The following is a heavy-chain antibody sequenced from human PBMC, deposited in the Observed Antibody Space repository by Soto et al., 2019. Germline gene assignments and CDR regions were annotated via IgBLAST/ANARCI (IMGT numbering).Heavy chain of an antibody. J-gene: IGHJ4*02. Sequence: SETLSLTCTVSGGSISSYYWSWIRQPPGKGLEWIGYIYYSGSTNYNPSLKSRVTISVDTSKNQFSLKLSSVTAAETAVYYCVRGNYAPLPRYWGQGTLVTVSS. CDR3: VRGNYAPLPRY. CDR2: IYYSGST. V-gene: IGHV4-59*08. CDR1: GGSISSYY. D-gene: IGHD3-16*01.